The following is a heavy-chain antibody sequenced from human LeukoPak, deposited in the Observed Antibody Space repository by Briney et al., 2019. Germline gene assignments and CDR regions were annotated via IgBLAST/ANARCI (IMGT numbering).Heavy chain of an antibody. CDR3: ARDLDGGYDMSFDY. D-gene: IGHD5-12*01. J-gene: IGHJ4*02. V-gene: IGHV1-18*04. Sequence: ASVKVSCKASGYTFTSYGISWVRQAPGQGLEWMGWISAYNGNTNYAQKLQGKVTMTTDTSTSTAYMELRSLRSDDTAVYYCARDLDGGYDMSFDYWGQGTLVTVSS. CDR2: ISAYNGNT. CDR1: GYTFTSYG.